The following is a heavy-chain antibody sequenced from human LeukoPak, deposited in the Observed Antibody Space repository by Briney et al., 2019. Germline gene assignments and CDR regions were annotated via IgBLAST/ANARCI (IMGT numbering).Heavy chain of an antibody. D-gene: IGHD3-10*01. CDR3: ASDEGYYYGSGSTDY. CDR1: GFTFSSYW. J-gene: IGHJ4*02. CDR2: IKQDGSEK. V-gene: IGHV3-7*01. Sequence: GGSLRLSCAASGFTFSSYWMNWVRQAPGKGLEWVANIKQDGSEKYYVDSVKGRFTISRDNAKNSLYLQMNSLRAEDTAVYYCASDEGYYYGSGSTDYWGQGTLVTVSS.